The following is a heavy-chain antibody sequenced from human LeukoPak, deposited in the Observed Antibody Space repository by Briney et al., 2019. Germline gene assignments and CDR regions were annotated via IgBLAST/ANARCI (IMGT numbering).Heavy chain of an antibody. Sequence: ASVKVSCKASGYTFTSYDINWVRQATGQGLEWTGWMNPNSGNTGYAQKFQGRVTMTRNTSISTAYMELSSLRSEDTAVYYCAREFFSDYVDKDYYYYYMDVWGKGTTVTVSS. CDR3: AREFFSDYVDKDYYYYYMDV. J-gene: IGHJ6*03. D-gene: IGHD4-17*01. V-gene: IGHV1-8*01. CDR2: MNPNSGNT. CDR1: GYTFTSYD.